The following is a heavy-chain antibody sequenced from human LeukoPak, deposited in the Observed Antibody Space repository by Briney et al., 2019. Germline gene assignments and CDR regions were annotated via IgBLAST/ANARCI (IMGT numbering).Heavy chain of an antibody. CDR1: GFTFDDYA. Sequence: PGRSLRLSCAASGFTFDDYAMHWDRQAPGKGLEWVSGISWNSGSIGYADSVKGRFTISRDNSKNTLYLQMNSLRAEDTAVYYCATLQGNGYRNYWGQGTLVTVSS. CDR3: ATLQGNGYRNY. CDR2: ISWNSGSI. D-gene: IGHD5-12*01. J-gene: IGHJ4*02. V-gene: IGHV3-9*01.